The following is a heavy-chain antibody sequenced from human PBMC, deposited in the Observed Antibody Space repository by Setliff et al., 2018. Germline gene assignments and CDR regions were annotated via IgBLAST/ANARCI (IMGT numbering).Heavy chain of an antibody. V-gene: IGHV4-59*01. Sequence: PSETLSLTCTVSGGSISSYYWSWIRQPPGKGLEWIGYIYYSGSTNYNPSLKSRVTISVDTSKNQFSLKLSSVTAADTAVYYCARGPGSSRLYYFDYWGQGTLVTVSS. D-gene: IGHD3-10*01. CDR1: GGSISSYY. J-gene: IGHJ4*02. CDR2: IYYSGST. CDR3: ARGPGSSRLYYFDY.